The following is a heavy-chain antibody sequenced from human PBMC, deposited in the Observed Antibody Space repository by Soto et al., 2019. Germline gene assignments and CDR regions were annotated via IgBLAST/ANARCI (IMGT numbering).Heavy chain of an antibody. J-gene: IGHJ4*02. CDR2: ISWNSGGI. D-gene: IGHD2-15*01. CDR1: GFSFDDYA. Sequence: GGSLRLSCAASGFSFDDYAMHWVRQGPGKGLEWVSGISWNSGGIGYADIVEGRFTISRDNAKNAQYLQMNSMRAEDTALYYCAKDISRYCSGGGNYWGQGTLVTVSS. CDR3: AKDISRYCSGGGNY. V-gene: IGHV3-9*01.